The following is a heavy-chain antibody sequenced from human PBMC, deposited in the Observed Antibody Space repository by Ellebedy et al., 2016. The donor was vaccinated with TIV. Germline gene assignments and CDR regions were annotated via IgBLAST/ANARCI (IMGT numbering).Heavy chain of an antibody. J-gene: IGHJ3*02. Sequence: SETLSLTCTVSGYSISSGNYWGWIRQPPGKGLEWIGSMYHSGSTYYNPSLTRRVTISVDMLKNQFSLKLSSVTAADTAVYYCATFRNLDGFDIWGQGTMVTVSS. CDR2: MYHSGST. CDR3: ATFRNLDGFDI. V-gene: IGHV4-38-2*02. CDR1: GYSISSGNY.